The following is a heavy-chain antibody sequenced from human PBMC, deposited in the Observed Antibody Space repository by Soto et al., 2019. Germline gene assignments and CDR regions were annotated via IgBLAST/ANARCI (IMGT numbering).Heavy chain of an antibody. V-gene: IGHV3-30-3*01. Sequence: QVQLVESGGGGVQPGRSLRLSCAASGFTISSYAMHWVRQAPGKGLEWVAVISYDGSNKYYADSVKGRFTISRDNSKNALYRQMNSLRAEDTAVYYCAREVEMATGGYYFDYWGKGTLVTVSS. CDR2: ISYDGSNK. CDR3: AREVEMATGGYYFDY. D-gene: IGHD5-12*01. CDR1: GFTISSYA. J-gene: IGHJ4*02.